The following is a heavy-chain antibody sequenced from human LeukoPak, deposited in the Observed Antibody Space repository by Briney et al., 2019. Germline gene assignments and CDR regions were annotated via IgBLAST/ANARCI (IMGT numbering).Heavy chain of an antibody. J-gene: IGHJ6*02. V-gene: IGHV5-51*01. D-gene: IGHD2-21*02. CDR3: ARTVVVVTATQYYYYGMDV. CDR1: GYSFTSYW. CDR2: IYPGDSDT. Sequence: GESLKISCKGSGYSFTSYWIGWVRQMPGKGLEWMGIIYPGDSDTRYSPSFQGQVTISADKSISTAYLQWSSLKALDTAMYYCARTVVVVTATQYYYYGMDVWGQGTTVTVSS.